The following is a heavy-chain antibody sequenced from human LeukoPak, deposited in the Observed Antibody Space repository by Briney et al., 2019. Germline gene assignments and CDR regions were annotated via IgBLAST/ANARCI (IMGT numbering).Heavy chain of an antibody. CDR1: GFTFSSYA. CDR3: ARVDGSSSTSCRSAYYTMDV. Sequence: GGSLRLSCAASGFTFSSYAMYWVRQAPGKGLEWVAVMSYDGSNKYYADSVKGRFTISRDNSRNTLYLQMNSLRAEDTAVYYCARVDGSSSTSCRSAYYTMDVWGQGTTVTVSS. CDR2: MSYDGSNK. J-gene: IGHJ6*02. V-gene: IGHV3-30-3*01. D-gene: IGHD2-2*01.